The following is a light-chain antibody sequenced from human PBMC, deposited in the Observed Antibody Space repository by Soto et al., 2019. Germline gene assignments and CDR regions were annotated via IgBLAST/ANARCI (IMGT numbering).Light chain of an antibody. J-gene: IGKJ1*01. CDR3: QHYNSYGT. V-gene: IGKV1-5*01. Sequence: DIQMTQSPSTLSASVGDRVTITCRASQSIIGYLAWYQQKPGKAPKLLIYDASNLESGVPSRFSGSGSGTEFTLTISSLHPDDFATYYCQHYNSYGTFGQGTKVDIK. CDR1: QSIIGY. CDR2: DAS.